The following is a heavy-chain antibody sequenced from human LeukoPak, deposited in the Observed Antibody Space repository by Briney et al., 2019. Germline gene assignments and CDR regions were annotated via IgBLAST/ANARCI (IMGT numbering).Heavy chain of an antibody. D-gene: IGHD6-19*01. CDR2: MNPNSGNT. CDR3: ARGQNEVAGPDNRFYYYYMDV. CDR1: GYTFTSYD. J-gene: IGHJ6*03. Sequence: GASVKVSCKASGYTFTSYDINWVRQATGQGLEWMGWMNPNSGNTGYAQKFQGRVTMTRNTSISTAYMELSSLRSEDTAVYYCARGQNEVAGPDNRFYYYYMDVWGKGTTVTVSS. V-gene: IGHV1-8*01.